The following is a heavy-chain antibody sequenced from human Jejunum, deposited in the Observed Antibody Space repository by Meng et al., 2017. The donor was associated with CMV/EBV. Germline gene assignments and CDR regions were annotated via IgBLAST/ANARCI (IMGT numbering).Heavy chain of an antibody. V-gene: IGHV1-2*02. CDR2: ISPNSGGT. CDR1: GYTFTGNY. CDR3: ARDGYSSSFDY. J-gene: IGHJ4*02. Sequence: SCNASGYTFTGNYMHWVRQAPGQGLEWMGWISPNSGGTTYAQKFQGRVTLTRDTSISTAYMELSRLRSDDTAVYYCARDGYSSSFDYWGQGTLVTVSS. D-gene: IGHD6-13*01.